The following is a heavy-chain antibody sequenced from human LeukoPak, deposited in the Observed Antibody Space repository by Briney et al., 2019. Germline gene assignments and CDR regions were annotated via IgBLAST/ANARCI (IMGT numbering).Heavy chain of an antibody. Sequence: GGSLRLSCEASGFTFSGNWMSWVRQAPGKGLEWVASINPDGSQKLYVDSVKGRFTISRDNTKSSLYLQMNSLGAEDTAMYYCAKLLGAATTYDSWGQGTRVTVSS. CDR3: AKLLGAATTYDS. CDR1: GFTFSGNW. V-gene: IGHV3-7*01. CDR2: INPDGSQK. D-gene: IGHD5-24*01. J-gene: IGHJ4*02.